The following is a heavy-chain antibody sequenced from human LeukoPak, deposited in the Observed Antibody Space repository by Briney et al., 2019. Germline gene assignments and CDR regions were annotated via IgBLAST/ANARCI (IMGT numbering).Heavy chain of an antibody. D-gene: IGHD3-10*01. CDR1: GFTFSSYA. Sequence: SGGSLRLSCAASGFTFSSYAMSWVRQAPGKGLEWVSAISGSGGSTYYADSVKGRFTISRDSSKNTLYLQMNSLRAEDTAVYYCAKDGRGSGTKGYWGQGTLVTVSS. J-gene: IGHJ4*02. V-gene: IGHV3-23*01. CDR3: AKDGRGSGTKGY. CDR2: ISGSGGST.